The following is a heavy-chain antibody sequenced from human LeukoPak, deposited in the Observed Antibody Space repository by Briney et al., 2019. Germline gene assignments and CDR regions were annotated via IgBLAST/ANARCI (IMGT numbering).Heavy chain of an antibody. Sequence: TSVKVSCKASGFTFTSSAVQWVRQARGQRLEWIGWIVVGSGNTNYAQRFQERVTITRDMSTSTAYMELSSLRSEDTAVYYCAAARIDGYWYFDLWGRGTLVTVSS. CDR1: GFTFTSSA. CDR2: IVVGSGNT. D-gene: IGHD5-24*01. V-gene: IGHV1-58*01. CDR3: AAARIDGYWYFDL. J-gene: IGHJ2*01.